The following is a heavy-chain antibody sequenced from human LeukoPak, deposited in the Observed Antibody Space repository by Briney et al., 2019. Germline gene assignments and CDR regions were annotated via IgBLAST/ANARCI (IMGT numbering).Heavy chain of an antibody. V-gene: IGHV3-23*01. Sequence: GGSLRLSCAASGFTFSDYYMSWIRQAPGKGLEWVSAISGSGRSTYYADSVKGRFTISRDNSKNTLYLQMNSLRAEDTAIYYCARGGKIALAGTRSTQYFQHWGQGTLVTVSS. J-gene: IGHJ1*01. CDR3: ARGGKIALAGTRSTQYFQH. D-gene: IGHD6-19*01. CDR2: ISGSGRST. CDR1: GFTFSDYY.